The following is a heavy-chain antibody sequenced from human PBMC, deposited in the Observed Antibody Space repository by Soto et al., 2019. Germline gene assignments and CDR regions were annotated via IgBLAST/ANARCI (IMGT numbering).Heavy chain of an antibody. CDR2: ISGSGGST. V-gene: IGHV3-23*01. CDR3: ANPPVSSIAAPNF. J-gene: IGHJ4*02. D-gene: IGHD6-6*01. CDR1: GFTFSSYA. Sequence: PGGSLRLSCAASGFTFSSYAMSWVRQAPGKGLEWVSAISGSGGSTYYADSVKGRFTISRDNSKNTLYLQMNSLRAEDTAVYYCANPPVSSIAAPNFWGQGTLVTVSS.